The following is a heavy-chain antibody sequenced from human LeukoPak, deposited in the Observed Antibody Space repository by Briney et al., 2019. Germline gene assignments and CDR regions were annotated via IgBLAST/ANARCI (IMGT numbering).Heavy chain of an antibody. D-gene: IGHD3-16*02. V-gene: IGHV3-7*01. CDR2: IKQDGSEK. Sequence: GGSLRLSCAASGFTFSTYWMSWVRQAPRKGLEWVANIKQDGSEKYYVDSVKGRFTISRDNAKNSLYLQMNSLRAEDTAVYYCARDVWAVGALGELSLWGQGTLVTVSS. CDR3: ARDVWAVGALGELSL. CDR1: GFTFSTYW. J-gene: IGHJ4*02.